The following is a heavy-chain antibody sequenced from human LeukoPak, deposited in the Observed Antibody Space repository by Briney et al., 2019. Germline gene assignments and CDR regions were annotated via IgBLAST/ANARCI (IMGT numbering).Heavy chain of an antibody. CDR1: GGSISSYY. J-gene: IGHJ3*02. D-gene: IGHD6-13*01. CDR2: IYYSGST. V-gene: IGHV4-59*01. CDR3: ARSPPGIAAAGTVAFDI. Sequence: SETLSLTCTVSGGSISSYYWSWIRQPPGKGLEWIGYIYYSGSTNYNPSLKSRVTISVDTSKNQFSLKLSSVTAADTAVYYCARSPPGIAAAGTVAFDIWGQGPMVTVSS.